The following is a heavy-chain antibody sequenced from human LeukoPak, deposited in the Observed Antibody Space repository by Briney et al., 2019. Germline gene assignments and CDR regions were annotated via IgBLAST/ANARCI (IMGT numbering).Heavy chain of an antibody. CDR2: IYSGGGT. D-gene: IGHD3-22*01. CDR3: ARDSSGPAF. V-gene: IGHV3-53*01. J-gene: IGHJ4*02. Sequence: GLDWVSVIYSGGGTFHSDSVKGRFTVSGDYSKNTLYLQMNNLRADDTAVYYCARDSSGPAFWGQGTLVTVSS.